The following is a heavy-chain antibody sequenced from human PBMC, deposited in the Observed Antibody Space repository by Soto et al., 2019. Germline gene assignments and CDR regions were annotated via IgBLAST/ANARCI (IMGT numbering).Heavy chain of an antibody. CDR2: IWYDGSNK. D-gene: IGHD3-10*01. V-gene: IGHV3-33*01. CDR3: AIDLYEWFGELLSFGAAFDI. CDR1: GFTFSSYG. J-gene: IGHJ3*02. Sequence: QVQLVESGGGVVQPGRSLRLSCAASGFTFSSYGMHWVRQAPGKGLEWVAVIWYDGSNKYYADSVKGRFTISRYNSKNTLYLQMNSLRAADTAVYYCAIDLYEWFGELLSFGAAFDIWGQGTMVTVSS.